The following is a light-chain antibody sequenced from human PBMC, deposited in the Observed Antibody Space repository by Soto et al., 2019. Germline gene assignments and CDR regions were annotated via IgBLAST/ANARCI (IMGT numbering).Light chain of an antibody. J-gene: IGKJ1*01. V-gene: IGKV3-15*01. Sequence: EIVMTQSPATLPVSPGERATLSCRASQSVSSNLAWYQQKPGQAPRFLIYGASTRATGIPARFSGSGSGTDFTLTISGLQPEDFAVYYCQQYGTSPGTFGQGTKVDI. CDR1: QSVSSN. CDR3: QQYGTSPGT. CDR2: GAS.